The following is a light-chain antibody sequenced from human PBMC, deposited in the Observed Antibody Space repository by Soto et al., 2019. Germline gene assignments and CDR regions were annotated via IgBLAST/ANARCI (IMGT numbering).Light chain of an antibody. Sequence: QTVVTQEPSFSVSPGRTVTLTCGLSSGSVSTSYYPSWYQQTPGQAPRTLIYNTNTRSSGVPDRFSGSILGNKAALTITGAQADDESDYYCVLYMGSGTWVFGGVTQLTVL. V-gene: IGLV8-61*01. J-gene: IGLJ3*02. CDR1: SGSVSTSYY. CDR3: VLYMGSGTWV. CDR2: NTN.